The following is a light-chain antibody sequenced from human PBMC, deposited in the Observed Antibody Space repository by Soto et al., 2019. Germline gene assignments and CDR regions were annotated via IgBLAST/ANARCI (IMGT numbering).Light chain of an antibody. CDR2: DAS. CDR1: QSITTF. Sequence: DIQMTQSPSSLSASVGERVNVTCRASQSITTFLAWYQQKPGKAPQILIYDASKLEPGVPSRLSGGGSGTEFTLTISSLQPDDFATYYCQQYSTYPLTFGGGTKVDIK. V-gene: IGKV1-5*01. J-gene: IGKJ4*01. CDR3: QQYSTYPLT.